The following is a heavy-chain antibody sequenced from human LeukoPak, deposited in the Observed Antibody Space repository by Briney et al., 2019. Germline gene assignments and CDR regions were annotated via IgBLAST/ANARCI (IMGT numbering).Heavy chain of an antibody. CDR3: LVSSSSGPF. V-gene: IGHV1-18*01. D-gene: IGHD6-6*01. CDR1: GGTFSSYA. Sequence: GASVKVSCKASGGTFSSYAISWVRQAPGQGLEWMGWISAYNGNTNYAQKLQGRVTMTTDTSTSTAYMELRSLRSDDTAVYYCLVSSSSGPFWGQGTLVTVSS. J-gene: IGHJ4*02. CDR2: ISAYNGNT.